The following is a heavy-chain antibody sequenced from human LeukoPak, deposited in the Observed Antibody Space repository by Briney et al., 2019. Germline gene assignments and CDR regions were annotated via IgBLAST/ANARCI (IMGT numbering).Heavy chain of an antibody. CDR2: INPSGGST. CDR3: ARPRTYYDFWRGYPPFDY. J-gene: IGHJ4*02. CDR1: GYTFTGYY. D-gene: IGHD3-3*01. Sequence: GASVNVSCKASGYTFTGYYMHWVRQAPGQGLEWMGIINPSGGSTNYAQKYQGRVTITADESTSTVYMELSSLRSEDTAVYYCARPRTYYDFWRGYPPFDYWGQGTLVTVSS. V-gene: IGHV1-46*01.